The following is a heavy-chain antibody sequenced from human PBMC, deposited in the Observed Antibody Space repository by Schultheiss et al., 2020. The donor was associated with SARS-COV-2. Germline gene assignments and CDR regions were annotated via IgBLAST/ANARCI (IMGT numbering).Heavy chain of an antibody. CDR3: ITGNYDFWSGSYWPYYFDY. CDR1: GFIFSNAW. V-gene: IGHV3-15*01. J-gene: IGHJ4*02. D-gene: IGHD3-3*01. Sequence: GESLKISCAASGFIFSNAWMGWVRQAPGKGLEWVGRIKSKTDGGTTDYAAPVKGRFTISRDDSKNTLSLQMINLKTEDTAVYYCITGNYDFWSGSYWPYYFDYWGQGTLVTVSS. CDR2: IKSKTDGGTT.